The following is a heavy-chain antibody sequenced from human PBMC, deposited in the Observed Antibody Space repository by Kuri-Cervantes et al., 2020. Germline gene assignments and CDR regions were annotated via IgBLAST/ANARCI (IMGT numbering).Heavy chain of an antibody. V-gene: IGHV3-30*03. CDR3: ARDRSVGGMDV. Sequence: GESLKISCAASGFTFSSYGMHWVRQAPGKGLEWVAVISYDGSNKYYADSVKGRFTISRDNSKSTVFLQMNNLRGDDTAVYYCARDRSVGGMDVWGHGTTVTVSS. CDR2: ISYDGSNK. J-gene: IGHJ6*02. CDR1: GFTFSSYG. D-gene: IGHD2-15*01.